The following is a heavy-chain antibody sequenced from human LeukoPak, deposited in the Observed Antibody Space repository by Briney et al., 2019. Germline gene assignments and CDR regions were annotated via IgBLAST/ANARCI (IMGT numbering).Heavy chain of an antibody. Sequence: SETLSLTCTVSGGSITSGDYYWSWIRQPPGKGLEWIGSIYYSGSTYYNPSLKSRVTISVDTSKNQFSLKLSSVTAADTAVYYCARDTTGLVTMVRGAVDPWGQGTLVTVSS. D-gene: IGHD3-10*01. J-gene: IGHJ5*02. V-gene: IGHV4-30-4*01. CDR3: ARDTTGLVTMVRGAVDP. CDR2: IYYSGST. CDR1: GGSITSGDYY.